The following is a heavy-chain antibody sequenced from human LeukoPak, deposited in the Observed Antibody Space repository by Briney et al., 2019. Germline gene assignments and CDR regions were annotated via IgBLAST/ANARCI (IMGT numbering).Heavy chain of an antibody. Sequence: ASVKVSCKASGYTFTSYDINWVRQATGQGLEWMGWMNPNSGNTGYAQKFQGRVTMTRNTSISTAYMELSSLRSEDTAVYYYARWVEWELLNDYWGQGTLVTVSS. D-gene: IGHD1-26*01. CDR1: GYTFTSYD. V-gene: IGHV1-8*01. J-gene: IGHJ4*02. CDR3: ARWVEWELLNDY. CDR2: MNPNSGNT.